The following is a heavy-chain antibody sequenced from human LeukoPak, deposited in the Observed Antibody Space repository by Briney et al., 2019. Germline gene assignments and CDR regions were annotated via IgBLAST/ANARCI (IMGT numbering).Heavy chain of an antibody. CDR1: GYTFTSYG. V-gene: IGHV1-18*01. CDR2: ISAYNCNT. D-gene: IGHD6-19*01. J-gene: IGHJ4*02. Sequence: ASVKVSCKASGYTFTSYGISWVRQAPGQGLEWMGWISAYNCNTNYAQKLQGRVTMTTDTSKNTAHIELRSLGSEDTAVYYCARHQWLYDLWGQGTLVTVSS. CDR3: ARHQWLYDL.